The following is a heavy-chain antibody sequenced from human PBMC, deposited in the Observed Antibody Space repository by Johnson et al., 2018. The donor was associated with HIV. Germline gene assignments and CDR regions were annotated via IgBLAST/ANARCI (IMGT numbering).Heavy chain of an antibody. CDR2: IDSNGGGT. CDR1: GFTVSGHY. Sequence: EVQLVESGGGLIQPGGSLRLSCAASGFTVSGHYMNWVRQAPGKGLEFVAAIDSNGGGTYYADSVQGRFTLSRDNSKNTLYLQMGSLRAEDTALYYCARRIAVAGTPPNHYDAFDIWGQGTMVTVSS. D-gene: IGHD6-19*01. CDR3: ARRIAVAGTPPNHYDAFDI. J-gene: IGHJ3*02. V-gene: IGHV3-64*07.